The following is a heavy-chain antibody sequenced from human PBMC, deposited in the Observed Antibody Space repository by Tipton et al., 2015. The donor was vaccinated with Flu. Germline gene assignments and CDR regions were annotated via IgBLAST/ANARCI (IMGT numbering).Heavy chain of an antibody. Sequence: GLVKPSQTLSLTCSVSGDAVASDYYWGWVRQSPGKGLEWIGNIHRTGTSYYNPSLKSRVAMSVDRSKNQFSLKLTSVTAADTAVYYCARRQYGNYVSEPKSWFDPWGQGTLVTVSS. CDR3: ARRQYGNYVSEPKSWFDP. CDR2: IHRTGTS. J-gene: IGHJ5*02. D-gene: IGHD3-16*01. V-gene: IGHV4-38-2*01. CDR1: GDAVASDYY.